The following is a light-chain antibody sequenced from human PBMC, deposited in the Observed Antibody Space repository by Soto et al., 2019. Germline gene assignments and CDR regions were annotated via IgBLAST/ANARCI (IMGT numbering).Light chain of an antibody. V-gene: IGKV1-5*01. CDR1: QSVSMW. CDR3: HQYNTFLTWT. J-gene: IGKJ1*01. Sequence: QMTQSPSPLSASVGDRVAITCRASQSVSMWLAWYQQKAGKAPRLLIYDASNLESGVPSRFSGSGSGTEFTLTISNLQPEDSAIYYCHQYNTFLTWTFGQGTRVEIK. CDR2: DAS.